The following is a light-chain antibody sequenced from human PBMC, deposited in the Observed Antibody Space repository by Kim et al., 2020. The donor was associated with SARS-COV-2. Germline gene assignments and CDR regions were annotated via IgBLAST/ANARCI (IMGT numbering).Light chain of an antibody. CDR1: SSDVVARNL. J-gene: IGLJ2*01. V-gene: IGLV2-14*03. CDR3: SSYTTTSTLV. Sequence: GQSITISCTATSSDVVARNLVSWYQQQPGKAPKLMISDVSDRPSGVSNRFSGSKSGNTASLTISGLQADDEADYYCSSYTTTSTLVFGGGTKLTVL. CDR2: DVS.